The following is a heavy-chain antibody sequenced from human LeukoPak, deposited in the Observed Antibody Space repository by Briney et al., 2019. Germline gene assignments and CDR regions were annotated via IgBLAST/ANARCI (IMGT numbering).Heavy chain of an antibody. J-gene: IGHJ3*02. Sequence: QSGGSLRLSCAASGFTLSSYAMSWVRQAPGKGLEWVSAISGSGGSTYYADSVKGRFTISRDNSKNTLYLQMNSLRAEDTAVYYCANALYYDDAFDIWGQGTMVTVSS. D-gene: IGHD3-22*01. CDR1: GFTLSSYA. V-gene: IGHV3-23*01. CDR3: ANALYYDDAFDI. CDR2: ISGSGGST.